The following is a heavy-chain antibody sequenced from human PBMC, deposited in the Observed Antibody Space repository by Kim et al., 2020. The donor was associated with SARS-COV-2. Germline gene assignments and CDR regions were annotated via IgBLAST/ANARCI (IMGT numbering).Heavy chain of an antibody. CDR3: AKDQKPYTRYCTDGVCYTAFDY. V-gene: IGHV3-23*01. J-gene: IGHJ4*02. Sequence: GGSLRLSCAASGFTFSSYAMSWVRQAPGKGLEWVSVISGAGGSTYYADSVKGRFTISRDNSKNTLYLHMNSLRAEDTAVYYCAKDQKPYTRYCTDGVCYTAFDYWGQGTLVNVSS. D-gene: IGHD2-8*01. CDR1: GFTFSSYA. CDR2: ISGAGGST.